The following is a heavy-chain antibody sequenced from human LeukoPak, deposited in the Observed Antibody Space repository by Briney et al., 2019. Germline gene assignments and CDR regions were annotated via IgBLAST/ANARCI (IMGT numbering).Heavy chain of an antibody. D-gene: IGHD2-2*01. V-gene: IGHV3-53*01. CDR2: IYSGGST. CDR1: GFTVSSNY. Sequence: PGGSLRLSCAASGFTVSSNYMSWVRQAPGKGLEWVSVIYSGGSTYYADSVKGRFTISRDNSKNTLYLQMNSLRAEDTAVYYCAKGGAVVVVPAAIPFDPWGQGTLVTVSS. CDR3: AKGGAVVVVPAAIPFDP. J-gene: IGHJ5*02.